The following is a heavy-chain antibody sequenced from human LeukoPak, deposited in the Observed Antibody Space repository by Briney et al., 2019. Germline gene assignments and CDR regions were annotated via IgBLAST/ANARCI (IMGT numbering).Heavy chain of an antibody. CDR3: TRGNAN. CDR1: GGSINSYY. V-gene: IGHV4-59*01. CDR2: ISYSGST. J-gene: IGHJ4*02. Sequence: ASETLSLTCTVSGGSINSYYWSWSRQPPGKGLEWIGYISYSGSTNYNPSLKSSVTISVDTSKNQFFLNLSSVTTADTGLFYCTRGNANWGQGTLVTVSS.